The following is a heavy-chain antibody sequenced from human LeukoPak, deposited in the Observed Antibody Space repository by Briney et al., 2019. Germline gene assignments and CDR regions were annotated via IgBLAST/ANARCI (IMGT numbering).Heavy chain of an antibody. CDR1: GFTFDDYA. CDR2: INWNSGSK. J-gene: IGHJ5*02. D-gene: IGHD3-10*01. V-gene: IGHV3-9*01. Sequence: GGSLRLSCAASGFTFDDYAIHWVRQGPGKGLEWVSGINWNSGSKHYADSVKGRFTISRDNAKNSLYLQMNSLRAEDTAVYYCASNFGAHNWFDPWGQGTLVTVSS. CDR3: ASNFGAHNWFDP.